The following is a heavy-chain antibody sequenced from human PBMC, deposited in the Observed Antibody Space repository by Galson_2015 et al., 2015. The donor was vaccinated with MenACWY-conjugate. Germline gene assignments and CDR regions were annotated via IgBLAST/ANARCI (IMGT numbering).Heavy chain of an antibody. D-gene: IGHD6-19*01. Sequence: SLRLSCATSGFTFSNSWMGWVRQAPGKGLEWVANKKHDASGKFYVDSVKGLFIISRDNAKNSLYLQMDSLRAEDTAVYFCARAKEQWLSKTFDVWGQATLVTVSS. CDR3: ARAKEQWLSKTFDV. CDR2: KKHDASGK. V-gene: IGHV3-7*01. J-gene: IGHJ3*01. CDR1: GFTFSNSW.